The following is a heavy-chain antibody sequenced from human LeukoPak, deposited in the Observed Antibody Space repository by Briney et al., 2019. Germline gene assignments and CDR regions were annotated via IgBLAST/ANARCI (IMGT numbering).Heavy chain of an antibody. V-gene: IGHV3-15*01. CDR1: GFTFSNAW. J-gene: IGHJ1*01. Sequence: GGSLRLSCAASGFTFSNAWMSWVRQAPGKGLEWVGRIKSKTDGGTTDYAAPVKGRFTISRDDSKNTLYLQMNSLKTEDTAVYYCTTGRLDDFWSGYYSEYFQHWGQGTLVTASS. D-gene: IGHD3-3*01. CDR2: IKSKTDGGTT. CDR3: TTGRLDDFWSGYYSEYFQH.